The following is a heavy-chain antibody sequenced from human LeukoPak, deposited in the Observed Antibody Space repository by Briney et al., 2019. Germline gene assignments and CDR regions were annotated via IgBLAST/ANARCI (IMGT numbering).Heavy chain of an antibody. D-gene: IGHD2-21*01. CDR2: IKSKTDGGTT. V-gene: IGHV3-15*01. CDR3: TTAWEADGGRFY. Sequence: PGGSLRLSCAASGFTFISAWMSWVRQAPGKGLEWVGRIKSKTDGGTTDYAAPVRGRFTISRDDSKNTLHLQMNSLKTEDTAVYYCTTAWEADGGRFYWGQGTLVTVSS. J-gene: IGHJ4*02. CDR1: GFTFISAW.